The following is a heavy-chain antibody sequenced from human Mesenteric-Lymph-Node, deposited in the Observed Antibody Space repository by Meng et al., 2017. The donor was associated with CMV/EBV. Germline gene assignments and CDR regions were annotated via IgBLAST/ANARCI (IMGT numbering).Heavy chain of an antibody. Sequence: GGSLRLSCAASGFTFSSYWMHWVRQAPGKGLVWVSRINSDGSSTTYADSVKGRFTISRDNSKNTLYLQMNSLRAEDTAVYYCAKGEGRYSSGSDYWGQGTLVTVSS. CDR3: AKGEGRYSSGSDY. J-gene: IGHJ4*02. CDR2: INSDGSST. V-gene: IGHV3-74*01. D-gene: IGHD6-19*01. CDR1: GFTFSSYW.